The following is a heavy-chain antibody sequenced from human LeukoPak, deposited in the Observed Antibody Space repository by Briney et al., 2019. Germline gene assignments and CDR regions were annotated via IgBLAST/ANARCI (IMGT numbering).Heavy chain of an antibody. CDR2: IYYSGST. CDR3: AREGRRYFDY. CDR1: GGSVSSGSYY. Sequence: PSETLSLTCTVSGGSVSSGSYYWSWIRQPPGTGLEWIGYIYYSGSTNYNPSLKSRVTISVDTSKNQFSLKLSSVTAADTAVYYCAREGRRYFDYWGQGTLVTVSS. J-gene: IGHJ4*02. V-gene: IGHV4-61*01.